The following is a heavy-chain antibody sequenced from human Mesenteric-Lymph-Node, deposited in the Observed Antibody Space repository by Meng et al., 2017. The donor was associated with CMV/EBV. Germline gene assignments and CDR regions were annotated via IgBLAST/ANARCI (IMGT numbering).Heavy chain of an antibody. CDR3: ARGVVIANGMDV. Sequence: GESLKISCAASGFTLSSYGMYWVRQAPGKGLEWVSYISSSGSTIYYADSVKGRFTISRDNAKNSLYLQMNSLRAEDTAVYYCARGVVIANGMDVWGQGTTVTVSS. V-gene: IGHV3-48*04. CDR2: ISSSGSTI. J-gene: IGHJ6*02. D-gene: IGHD2-21*01. CDR1: GFTLSSYG.